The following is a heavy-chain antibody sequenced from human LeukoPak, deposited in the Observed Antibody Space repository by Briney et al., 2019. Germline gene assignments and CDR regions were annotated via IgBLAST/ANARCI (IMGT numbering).Heavy chain of an antibody. CDR3: AKDPTMVRGVIIPEPPFDY. V-gene: IGHV3-23*01. Sequence: GGSLRLSCAASGFTFSSYAMSWVRQAPGKGLEWVLAISGSGGSTYYADSVKGRFTISRDNSKNTLYLQMNSLRAEDTAVYYCAKDPTMVRGVIIPEPPFDYWGQGTLVTVSS. CDR2: ISGSGGST. D-gene: IGHD3-10*01. J-gene: IGHJ4*02. CDR1: GFTFSSYA.